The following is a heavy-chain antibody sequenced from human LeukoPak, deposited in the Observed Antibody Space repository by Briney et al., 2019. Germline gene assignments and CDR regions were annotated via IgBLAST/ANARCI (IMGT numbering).Heavy chain of an antibody. D-gene: IGHD1-7*01. J-gene: IGHJ6*03. V-gene: IGHV1-24*01. CDR2: FDPEDGET. Sequence: ASVKVSCKVSGYTLIELSMHWVRQAPGKGLEWMGGFDPEDGETIYAQKFQGRVTMTRDTSISTAYMELSRLRSDDTAVYYCARDLRSGTKDYYYMDVWGKGTTVTVSS. CDR3: ARDLRSGTKDYYYMDV. CDR1: GYTLIELS.